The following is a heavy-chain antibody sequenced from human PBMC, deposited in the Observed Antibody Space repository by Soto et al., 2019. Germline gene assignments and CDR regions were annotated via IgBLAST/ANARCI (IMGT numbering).Heavy chain of an antibody. D-gene: IGHD2-21*02. V-gene: IGHV4-61*01. Sequence: QVQLQESGPGLVKPSETLSLTCTVSGGSVRSGTHYWSWFRQSPGKGLEWIGYIYHSGTTKYNPSLKSRGTISVDTSKNQFSLKLSSVTAADTAVYYCAREAVVTVAFDSCVHGTVVSVSS. J-gene: IGHJ3*01. CDR2: IYHSGTT. CDR1: GGSVRSGTHY. CDR3: AREAVVTVAFDS.